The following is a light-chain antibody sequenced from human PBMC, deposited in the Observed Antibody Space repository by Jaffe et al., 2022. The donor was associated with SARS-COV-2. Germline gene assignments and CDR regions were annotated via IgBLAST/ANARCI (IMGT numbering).Light chain of an antibody. CDR3: QQSYSTPYT. CDR2: AAF. CDR1: QSISSY. Sequence: DIQMTQSPSSLSASVGDRVTITCRASQSISSYLNWYQQKPGKAPNLLIYAAFSLQSGVPPRFSGSGSGTDFTLTISSLQPADFATYYCQQSYSTPYTFGQGTKLEIK. J-gene: IGKJ2*01. V-gene: IGKV1-39*01.